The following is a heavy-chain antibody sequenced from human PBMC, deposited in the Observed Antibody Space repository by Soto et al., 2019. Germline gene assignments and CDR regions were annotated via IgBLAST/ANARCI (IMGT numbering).Heavy chain of an antibody. J-gene: IGHJ5*02. CDR2: IIPIFGTA. Sequence: APVKVSCKASGGAFSSYAISWVRQAPGQGLEWMGGIIPIFGTANYAQKFQGRVTITADESTSTAYMELSSLRSEDTAVYYCARDPRPGIAAASTSWFDPWGQGTLVTVSS. CDR3: ARDPRPGIAAASTSWFDP. CDR1: GGAFSSYA. D-gene: IGHD6-13*01. V-gene: IGHV1-69*13.